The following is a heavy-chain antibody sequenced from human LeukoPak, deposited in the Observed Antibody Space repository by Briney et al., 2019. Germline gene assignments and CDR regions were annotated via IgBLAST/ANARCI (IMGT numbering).Heavy chain of an antibody. CDR2: ISSNGGST. Sequence: GGSLRLSCAASGFTFSSYAMHWVRQAPGKGLEYVSAISSNGGSTYYANSVKGRFTISRDNSKNTLYLQMGSLRAEDMAVYYCAREVGGPKRSTTVVNWGRWIYYYYMDVWGKGTTVTVSS. CDR1: GFTFSSYA. D-gene: IGHD4-23*01. CDR3: AREVGGPKRSTTVVNWGRWIYYYYMDV. J-gene: IGHJ6*03. V-gene: IGHV3-64*01.